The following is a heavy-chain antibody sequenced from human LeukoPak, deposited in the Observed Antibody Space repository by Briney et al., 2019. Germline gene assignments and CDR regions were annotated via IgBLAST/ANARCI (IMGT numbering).Heavy chain of an antibody. CDR2: IRYDGTNK. J-gene: IGHJ4*02. V-gene: IGHV3-30*02. CDR1: GVTFASYG. Sequence: GGSLRLSCAASGVTFASYGMHWVRHAPGKGLEWVALIRYDGTNKYYTDSEKGRFTISKDNSRNTLYLQMNSLRAEDTAVYYCTRNQGYCTGGGCYIDYWGQGTLVTVSS. D-gene: IGHD2-8*02. CDR3: TRNQGYCTGGGCYIDY.